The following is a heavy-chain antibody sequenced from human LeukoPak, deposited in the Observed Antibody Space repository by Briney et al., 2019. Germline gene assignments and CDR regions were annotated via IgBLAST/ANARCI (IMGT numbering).Heavy chain of an antibody. D-gene: IGHD4-23*01. CDR2: IYSSSRT. V-gene: IGHV3-53*01. J-gene: IGHJ4*02. Sequence: GGSLRLSCAASGLIVSNNFMTWVRQAPGKGLEWVSVIYSSSRTYYADSVKGRFTISRDISKNTVSLQMNSLRAEDTAVYYCATTVVTGGVVDYWGQGTLVTVSS. CDR3: ATTVVTGGVVDY. CDR1: GLIVSNNF.